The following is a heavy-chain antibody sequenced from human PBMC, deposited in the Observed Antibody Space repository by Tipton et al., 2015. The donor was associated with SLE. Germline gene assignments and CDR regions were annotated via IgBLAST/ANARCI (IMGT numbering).Heavy chain of an antibody. V-gene: IGHV4-34*01. D-gene: IGHD3-10*01. Sequence: TLSLICTVYGGSFSGYYWSWIRQPPGKGLEWIGEINHRENTNYNPSLKSRVTISVDTSKNQFSLKLSSVTAADTAVYYCARQGMVRAYNPLAKAALDYWGQGTLVTVSS. J-gene: IGHJ4*02. CDR1: GGSFSGYY. CDR2: INHRENT. CDR3: ARQGMVRAYNPLAKAALDY.